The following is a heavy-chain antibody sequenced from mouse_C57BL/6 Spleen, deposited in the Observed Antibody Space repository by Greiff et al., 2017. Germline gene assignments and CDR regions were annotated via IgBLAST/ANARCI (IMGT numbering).Heavy chain of an antibody. D-gene: IGHD2-3*01. V-gene: IGHV3-6*01. Sequence: VQLVESGPGLVKPSQSLSLTCSVTGYSITSGYFWNWLRQFPGNILEWLGYISYAGRYYYTPSPKKRISITRDTSTNQFFLKLNSVTTEDTATYYCARDEIYDGYYGYWGQGTTLTVSS. CDR3: ARDEIYDGYYGY. CDR2: ISYAGRY. CDR1: GYSITSGYF. J-gene: IGHJ2*01.